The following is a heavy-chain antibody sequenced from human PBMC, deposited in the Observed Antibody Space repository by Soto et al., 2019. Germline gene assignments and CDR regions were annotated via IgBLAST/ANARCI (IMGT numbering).Heavy chain of an antibody. CDR1: GLTLSSYA. V-gene: IGHV3-23*01. Sequence: GGSLRLSCAAAGLTLSSYAMSWVRRAPGKGLEWVSAISGSGGSTYYADSVKGRFTISRDNSKNTLYLQMNSLRAEDTAVYYCAYSSTPFYHWGQGTLVTVSS. CDR2: ISGSGGST. CDR3: AYSSTPFYH. J-gene: IGHJ4*02. D-gene: IGHD6-13*01.